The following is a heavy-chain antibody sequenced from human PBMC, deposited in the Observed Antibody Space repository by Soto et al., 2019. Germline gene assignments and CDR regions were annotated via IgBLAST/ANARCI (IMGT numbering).Heavy chain of an antibody. D-gene: IGHD1-1*01. Sequence: QITLKESGPTLVRPTQTLTLTCTFSGFSLSAAGVGVGWIRQPPGKALEWLALIYWDDDKPYSPSLEKRLTSTKDTPKNQVVLTMATAEPVDTATYHCAQGAPTTYSYYLDYWGQGILITVSS. CDR3: AQGAPTTYSYYLDY. V-gene: IGHV2-5*02. CDR2: IYWDDDK. CDR1: GFSLSAAGVG. J-gene: IGHJ4*02.